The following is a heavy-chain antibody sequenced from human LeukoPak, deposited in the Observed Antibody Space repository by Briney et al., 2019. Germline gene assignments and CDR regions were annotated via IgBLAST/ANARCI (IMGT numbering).Heavy chain of an antibody. CDR3: AREYYDSSGRKHAFDI. Sequence: ASVKVSCKACGYTFIDYYMHWVRQAPGQGLEWMGWIDPHSGGTNYAQKIQGRVTMARDTSISTAYMELSRLRSDDAAVYYCAREYYDSSGRKHAFDIWGRGTMVTVSS. D-gene: IGHD3-22*01. J-gene: IGHJ3*02. CDR2: IDPHSGGT. V-gene: IGHV1-2*02. CDR1: GYTFIDYY.